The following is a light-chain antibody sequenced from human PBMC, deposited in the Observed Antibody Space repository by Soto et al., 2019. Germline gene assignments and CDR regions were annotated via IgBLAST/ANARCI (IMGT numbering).Light chain of an antibody. CDR1: HSVSPSY. Sequence: TQNPGTLSLSPGARATLSCRARHSVSPSYLAWYQQKTGHAPRLLIYDASNRATGIPARFSGSGSGTEFTLTITSLQSEDFAVYYCQQYNDRPRTFGHVTKVDI. J-gene: IGKJ1*01. V-gene: IGKV3D-15*01. CDR2: DAS. CDR3: QQYNDRPRT.